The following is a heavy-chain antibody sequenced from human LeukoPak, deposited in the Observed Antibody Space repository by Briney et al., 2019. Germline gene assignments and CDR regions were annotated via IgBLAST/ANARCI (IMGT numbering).Heavy chain of an antibody. D-gene: IGHD3-22*01. Sequence: PGGSLRLSCAASGFTFSNAWMNWVRQAPGKGLEWVGRIKSKTDGGTTDYAAPVKGRFTISRDDSKNTMYLQMNSLKTEDTAIYYCTTDRPYYYDSSGYYTPGFWGQGTLVTVSS. J-gene: IGHJ4*02. CDR2: IKSKTDGGTT. V-gene: IGHV3-15*01. CDR1: GFTFSNAW. CDR3: TTDRPYYYDSSGYYTPGF.